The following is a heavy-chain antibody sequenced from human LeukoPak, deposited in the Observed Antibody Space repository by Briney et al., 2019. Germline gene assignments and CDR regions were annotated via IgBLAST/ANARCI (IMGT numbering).Heavy chain of an antibody. J-gene: IGHJ2*01. V-gene: IGHV1-69*08. CDR1: GGTFNSYT. CDR2: ISPLFGTT. CDR3: ASTTVTTSDHVYIDL. Sequence: GASVKVSCKASGGTFNSYTLIWVRQAPGEGLGWMGRISPLFGTTIYAQQSQASVTFSVDKSTNTAYLELSSLRPEDTAIYYCASTTVTTSDHVYIDLWGRGTLVTVSS. D-gene: IGHD4-17*01.